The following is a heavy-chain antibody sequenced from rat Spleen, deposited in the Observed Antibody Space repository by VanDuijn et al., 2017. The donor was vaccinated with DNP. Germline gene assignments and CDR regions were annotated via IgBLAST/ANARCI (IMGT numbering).Heavy chain of an antibody. V-gene: IGHV5-7*01. Sequence: EVHLVESGGGLVQPGRSLKLSCAASGFTFSDYAMAWVRQAPKKGLEGVATISYDGSRTYYRDSVKGRFTISRENAKSTLYLQMDSLRSEDTATYYCARWTGITPGDAWGQGTSVTVSS. CDR3: ARWTGITPGDA. J-gene: IGHJ4*01. D-gene: IGHD1-4*01. CDR2: ISYDGSRT. CDR1: GFTFSDYA.